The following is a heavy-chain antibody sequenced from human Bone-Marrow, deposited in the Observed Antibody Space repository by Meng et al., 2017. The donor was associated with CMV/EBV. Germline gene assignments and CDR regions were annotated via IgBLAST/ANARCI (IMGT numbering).Heavy chain of an antibody. V-gene: IGHV4-38-2*02. CDR1: GYSISSGYF. CDR3: ARGVVSYYDVWRGYKLSRRTQFDS. J-gene: IGHJ4*02. Sequence: SETLSLTCTVSGYSISSGYFWGWIRQSPGKGLEWVGSIYQSGSAYYNPSLKSRVSISVDTSKYQFSLRLRSVSAADTAVDYCARGVVSYYDVWRGYKLSRRTQFDSWGQGTLVTVSS. CDR2: IYQSGSA. D-gene: IGHD3-3*01.